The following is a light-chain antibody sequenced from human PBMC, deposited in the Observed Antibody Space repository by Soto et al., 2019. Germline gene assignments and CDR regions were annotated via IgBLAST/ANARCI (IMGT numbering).Light chain of an antibody. CDR2: LNSDGSH. Sequence: QSVLTQSPSASASLGASVKLTCTLSSGHSSYAIAWHQQQPEKGPRYLMKLNSDGSHSKGDGIPDRFSGSSSGAERYLTISSLQPEDEADYYCQTWDTGRVLFGGGTQVTVL. J-gene: IGLJ2*01. CDR3: QTWDTGRVL. V-gene: IGLV4-69*01. CDR1: SGHSSYA.